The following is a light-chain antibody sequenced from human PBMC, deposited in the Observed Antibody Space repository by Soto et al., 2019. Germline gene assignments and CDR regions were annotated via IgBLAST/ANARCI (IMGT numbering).Light chain of an antibody. CDR2: AAS. CDR3: QQYYSHPWT. J-gene: IGKJ1*01. Sequence: AIRMTQSPSSFSASTGDRVTITCRASQGISSYLAWYQQKPGKAPKLLIYAASTLQSGVPSRFSGSGSGTDFTLTISCLQSEDFATYYCQQYYSHPWTLGQGTKVDIK. CDR1: QGISSY. V-gene: IGKV1-8*01.